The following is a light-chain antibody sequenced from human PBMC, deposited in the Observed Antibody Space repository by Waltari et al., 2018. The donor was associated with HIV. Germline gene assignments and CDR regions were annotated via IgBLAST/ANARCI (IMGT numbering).Light chain of an antibody. CDR3: QQRSNWPKT. Sequence: IVLTHSPATLSLSPGERATLSCRASQSVSSYLAWYQQKPGQAPRLLIYDASNRATGIPARFSGSGSGTDFTLTISSLEPEDFAVYYCQQRSNWPKTFGQGTKLEIK. V-gene: IGKV3-11*01. CDR1: QSVSSY. J-gene: IGKJ2*01. CDR2: DAS.